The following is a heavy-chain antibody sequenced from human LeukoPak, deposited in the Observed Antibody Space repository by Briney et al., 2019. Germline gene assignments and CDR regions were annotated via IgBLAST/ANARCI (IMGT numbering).Heavy chain of an antibody. Sequence: GGSLRLSCAASGFTFSSYNMNWVRQAPGKGLEWVSSISGSSSYIFYADSAKGRFTISRDNAKNSLYLQMNSLRAEDTAAYYCARGDGGSFDYWGQGTLVTVSS. CDR3: ARGDGGSFDY. CDR2: ISGSSSYI. V-gene: IGHV3-21*01. J-gene: IGHJ4*02. D-gene: IGHD2-21*02. CDR1: GFTFSSYN.